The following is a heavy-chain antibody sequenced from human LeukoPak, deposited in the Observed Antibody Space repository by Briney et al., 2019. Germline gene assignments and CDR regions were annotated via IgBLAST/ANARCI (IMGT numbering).Heavy chain of an antibody. CDR2: IKQDGSEK. CDR3: ARETGWFDP. J-gene: IGHJ5*02. D-gene: IGHD3-9*01. V-gene: IGHV3-7*01. Sequence: PGGSLRLSCAPSGFTFSSYWMSWVRQAPGKGLEWVANIKQDGSEKYYVDSVKGRFTISRDNAKNSLYLQMNSLRAEDTAVYYCARETGWFDPWGQGTLVTVSS. CDR1: GFTFSSYW.